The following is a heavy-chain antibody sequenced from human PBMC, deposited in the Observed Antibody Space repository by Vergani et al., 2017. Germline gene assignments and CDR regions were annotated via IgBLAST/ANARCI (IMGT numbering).Heavy chain of an antibody. CDR2: INPNSGGT. Sequence: QVQLVQSGAEVKKPGASVKVSCKASGYTFTGYYMHWVRQAPGQGLEWMGWINPNSGGTNYAQKFQGRVTMTRDTSISTAYMELRRLRSDDTAVYYCARGMIVVVITGLFEDYWGQGTLVTVAS. J-gene: IGHJ4*02. V-gene: IGHV1-2*02. CDR1: GYTFTGYY. CDR3: ARGMIVVVITGLFEDY. D-gene: IGHD3-22*01.